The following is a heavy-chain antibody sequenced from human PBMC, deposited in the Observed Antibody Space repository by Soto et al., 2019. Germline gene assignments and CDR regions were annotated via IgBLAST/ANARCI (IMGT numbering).Heavy chain of an antibody. CDR2: IYYSGST. CDR3: ASSEGSGYDLSYFDY. V-gene: IGHV4-31*03. D-gene: IGHD5-12*01. CDR1: GGSISSGGYY. Sequence: PSETLSLTCTVSGGSISSGGYYWSWIRQHPGKGLEWIGYIYYSGSTYYNPSLKSRVTISVDTSKNQFSLKLSSVTAADTAVYYCASSEGSGYDLSYFDYWGQGTLVTAPQ. J-gene: IGHJ4*02.